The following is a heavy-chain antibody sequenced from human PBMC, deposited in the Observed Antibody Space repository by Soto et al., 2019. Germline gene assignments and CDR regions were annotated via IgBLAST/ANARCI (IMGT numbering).Heavy chain of an antibody. Sequence: SETLSLTCAVSGGSISSGGYSWSWIRQPPGKGLEWIGYIYHSGSTYYNPSLKSRVTISVDRSKNQFSLKLSSVTAADTAVYYCARVPDRWGQGTLVAVSS. V-gene: IGHV4-30-2*01. J-gene: IGHJ5*02. D-gene: IGHD2-2*01. CDR1: GGSISSGGYS. CDR3: ARVPDR. CDR2: IYHSGST.